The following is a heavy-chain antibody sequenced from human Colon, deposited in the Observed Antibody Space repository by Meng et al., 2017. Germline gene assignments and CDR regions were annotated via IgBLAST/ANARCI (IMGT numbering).Heavy chain of an antibody. D-gene: IGHD3-22*01. Sequence: GESLKISCEGSGFTFSSYSMNWVRQAPGQGLEWVSSISSSISYIYYAESVKGRFTISRDNSKNSLYLQMNSLRAEDTAVYYCARELYYYDSGGYLGYWGQGTLVTVSS. CDR1: GFTFSSYS. CDR2: ISSSISYI. CDR3: ARELYYYDSGGYLGY. J-gene: IGHJ4*02. V-gene: IGHV3-21*01.